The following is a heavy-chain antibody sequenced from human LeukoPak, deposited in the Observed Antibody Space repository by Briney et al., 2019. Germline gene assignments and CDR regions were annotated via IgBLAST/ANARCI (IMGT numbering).Heavy chain of an antibody. CDR3: ARGTVTAPDY. D-gene: IGHD4-17*01. CDR1: GFTFSSYG. J-gene: IGHJ4*02. V-gene: IGHV3-30*03. CDR2: ISYDGGNK. Sequence: GGSLRLSCAASGFTFSSYGMHWVRQAPGKGLEWVAVISYDGGNKYYGDSVQGRFTISRDNSRNTLYLQMNSLRAEDTAVYSCARGTVTAPDYWGQGTLVTVSS.